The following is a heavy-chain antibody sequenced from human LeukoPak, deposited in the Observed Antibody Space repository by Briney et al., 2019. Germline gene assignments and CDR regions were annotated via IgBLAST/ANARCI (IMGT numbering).Heavy chain of an antibody. J-gene: IGHJ4*02. D-gene: IGHD2-15*01. CDR3: ARQLSYCSGGSCYRGWLDY. Sequence: GESLKISCKGSGYSFTSYWIGWVRQMPGKGLEWMGIIYPGESDTRYSPSFQGQVTISADKSISTAYLQWSSLKASDTAMYYCARQLSYCSGGSCYRGWLDYWGQGTLVTVSS. V-gene: IGHV5-51*01. CDR1: GYSFTSYW. CDR2: IYPGESDT.